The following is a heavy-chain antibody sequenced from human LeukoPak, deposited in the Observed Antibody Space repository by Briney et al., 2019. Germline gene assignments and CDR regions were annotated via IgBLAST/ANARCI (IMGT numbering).Heavy chain of an antibody. V-gene: IGHV1-2*02. CDR2: INPNSGGT. CDR1: GYTFTGYY. J-gene: IGHJ4*02. D-gene: IGHD2-15*01. Sequence: ASVKVSCKASGYTFTGYYMHWVRQAPGQGLEWMGWINPNSGGTNYAQKFQGRVTMTRDTSISTAYMELSSLTSEDTAVYFCARGSRGRYCSGGSCYLAKDQIDYWGPGILVTVSS. CDR3: ARGSRGRYCSGGSCYLAKDQIDY.